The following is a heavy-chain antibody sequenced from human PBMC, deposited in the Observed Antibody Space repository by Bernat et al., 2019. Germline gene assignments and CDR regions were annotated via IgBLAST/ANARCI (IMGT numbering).Heavy chain of an antibody. CDR2: INPNSGGT. CDR1: GGTFSSYA. V-gene: IGHV1-2*06. CDR3: AREKAKDYAMDV. J-gene: IGHJ6*04. Sequence: QVQLVQSGAEVKKPGSSVKVSCKASGGTFSSYAISWVRQAPGQGLEWMGRINPNSGGTNYAQKFQGRVTMTRDTSISTAYMELSRLRSDDTAVYYCAREKAKDYAMDVWGKGTTVTVSS.